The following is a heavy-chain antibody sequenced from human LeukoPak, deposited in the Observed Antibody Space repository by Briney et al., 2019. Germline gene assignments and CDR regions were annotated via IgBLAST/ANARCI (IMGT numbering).Heavy chain of an antibody. CDR1: GGSISSYY. CDR3: ARGTEMATTLFEY. J-gene: IGHJ4*02. D-gene: IGHD5-24*01. CDR2: IYYSGST. V-gene: IGHV4-59*01. Sequence: RASETLSLTCTVSGGSISSYYWSWIRQPPGKGREWIGYIYYSGSTNYNPSLKSRVTISVDTSKNQFSLKLSSVTAADTAVYYCARGTEMATTLFEYWGQGTLVTVSS.